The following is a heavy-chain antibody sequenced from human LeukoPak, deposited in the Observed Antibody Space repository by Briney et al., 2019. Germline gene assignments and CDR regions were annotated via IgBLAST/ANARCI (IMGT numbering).Heavy chain of an antibody. J-gene: IGHJ3*02. CDR3: ARWPGFSYGDYRTGYFDAFDI. CDR2: IYTSGST. CDR1: GGSISSGSYY. V-gene: IGHV4-61*02. Sequence: SQTLSLTCTVSGGSISSGSYYWSWIRQPAGTGLEWIGRIYTSGSTNYNPSLKSRVTISVDTSKNQFSLKLSSVTAADTAVYYCARWPGFSYGDYRTGYFDAFDIWGQGTMVTVSS. D-gene: IGHD4-17*01.